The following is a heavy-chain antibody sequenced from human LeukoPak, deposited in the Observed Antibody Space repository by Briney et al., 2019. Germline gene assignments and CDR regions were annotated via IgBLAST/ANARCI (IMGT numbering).Heavy chain of an antibody. J-gene: IGHJ4*02. CDR3: RAWLQLRALRDY. CDR1: GGSISSSSYY. V-gene: IGHV4-39*07. CDR2: IYYSGST. D-gene: IGHD5-24*01. Sequence: SETLSLTCTVSGGSISSSSYYWGWIRQPPGKGLEWIGSIYYSGSTYYNPSLKSRVTISVDTSKNQSSLQLSSVTAADTAVYYCRAWLQLRALRDYWGQGTLVSVSS.